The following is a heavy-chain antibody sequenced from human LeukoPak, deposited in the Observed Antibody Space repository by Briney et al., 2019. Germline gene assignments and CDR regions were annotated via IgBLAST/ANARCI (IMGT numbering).Heavy chain of an antibody. J-gene: IGHJ4*02. CDR2: IRSKAYGGTT. CDR3: TRDAYDSSGYRFDY. D-gene: IGHD3-22*01. Sequence: GGSLRLSCTASGFTFGDYAMCWFRQAPGKGLEWVGFIRSKAYGGTTEYAVSVKGRFTISRDDSKSIAYLQMNSLKTEDTAVYYCTRDAYDSSGYRFDYWGQGTLVTVSS. CDR1: GFTFGDYA. V-gene: IGHV3-49*03.